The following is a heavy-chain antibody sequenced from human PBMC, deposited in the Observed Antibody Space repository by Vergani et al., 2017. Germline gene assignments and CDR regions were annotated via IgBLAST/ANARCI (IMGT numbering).Heavy chain of an antibody. Sequence: EVQLVPSGAEVKTPGESLKISCKGSGYSFTSYWIGWVRQMPGKGLGWMGIIYPGDSDTRYSPSFQGQVTISADKSISTAYLQWSSLKASDTAMYYCERPLMRVATIPDAFDIWGQGTMVTVSS. CDR2: IYPGDSDT. CDR3: ERPLMRVATIPDAFDI. J-gene: IGHJ3*02. CDR1: GYSFTSYW. D-gene: IGHD5-12*01. V-gene: IGHV5-51*03.